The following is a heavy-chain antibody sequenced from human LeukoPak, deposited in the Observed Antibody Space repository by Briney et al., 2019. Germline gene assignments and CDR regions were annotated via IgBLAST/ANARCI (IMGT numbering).Heavy chain of an antibody. V-gene: IGHV1-46*01. Sequence: ASVKVSCKASGYTFTSYYMHWVRQAPGQGLEWMGIINPSGGSTSYAQKFQGRVTMTRDTSTSTVYMELSTLRSEDTAVYYCARDVGYSSSSLGYFDYWGQGTLVTVSS. CDR1: GYTFTSYY. J-gene: IGHJ4*02. CDR2: INPSGGST. CDR3: ARDVGYSSSSLGYFDY. D-gene: IGHD6-6*01.